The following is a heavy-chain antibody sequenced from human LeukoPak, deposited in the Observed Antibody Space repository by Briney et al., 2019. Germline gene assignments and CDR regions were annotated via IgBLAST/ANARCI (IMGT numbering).Heavy chain of an antibody. V-gene: IGHV3-30*18. CDR2: ISYDGSNK. Sequence: GGSLRLSCAASGFTFSSYGMHWVRQAPGKGLEWVAVISYDGSNKYYADSVKGRFTISRDNSENTLYLQMNSLRAEDTAVYYCAKAGVSDAFDIWGQGTMVTVSS. CDR1: GFTFSSYG. J-gene: IGHJ3*02. D-gene: IGHD3-10*01. CDR3: AKAGVSDAFDI.